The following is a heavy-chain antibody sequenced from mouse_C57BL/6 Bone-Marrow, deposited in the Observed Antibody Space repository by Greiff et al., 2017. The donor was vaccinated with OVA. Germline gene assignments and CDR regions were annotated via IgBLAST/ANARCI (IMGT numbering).Heavy chain of an antibody. J-gene: IGHJ2*01. Sequence: VMLVESGPGLVAPSQSLSITCTVSGFSLTSYAISWVRQPPGMGLEWLGVIWTGGGTNYNSALKSRLSISKDNSKSQVFLKMNSLQTDDTARYYCARKVPYYYGSSGYFDYWGQGTTLTVSS. V-gene: IGHV2-9-1*01. CDR3: ARKVPYYYGSSGYFDY. CDR1: GFSLTSYA. D-gene: IGHD1-1*01. CDR2: IWTGGGT.